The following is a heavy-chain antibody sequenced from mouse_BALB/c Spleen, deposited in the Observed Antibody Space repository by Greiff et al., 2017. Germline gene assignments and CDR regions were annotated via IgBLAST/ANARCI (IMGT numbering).Heavy chain of an antibody. J-gene: IGHJ4*01. Sequence: EVQGVESGGGLVKPGGSLKLSCAASGFTFSSYAMSWVRQTPEKRLEWVASISSGGSTYYPDSVKGRFTISRDNARNILYLQMSSLRSEDTAMYYCARDVGSLYYYAMDYWGQGTSVTVSS. CDR1: GFTFSSYA. CDR2: ISSGGST. CDR3: ARDVGSLYYYAMDY. V-gene: IGHV5-6-5*01.